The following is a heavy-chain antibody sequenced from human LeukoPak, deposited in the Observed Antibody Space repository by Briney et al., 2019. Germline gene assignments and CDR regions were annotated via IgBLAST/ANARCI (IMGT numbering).Heavy chain of an antibody. V-gene: IGHV4-59*01. CDR1: GGSISSYY. CDR3: ARDRKGGDYYGSGSYYNWFDP. Sequence: SETLSLTCTVSGGSISSYYWSWIRQPPGKGLEWIGYIYYSGSTNYNPSLKSRVTISVDTSKSQFSLKLSSVTAADTAVYYCARDRKGGDYYGSGSYYNWFDPWGQGTLVTVSS. CDR2: IYYSGST. J-gene: IGHJ5*02. D-gene: IGHD3-10*01.